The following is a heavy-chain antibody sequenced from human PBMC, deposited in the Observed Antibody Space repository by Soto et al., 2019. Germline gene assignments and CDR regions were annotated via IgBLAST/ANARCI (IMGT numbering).Heavy chain of an antibody. CDR2: MYHSGSP. CDR3: AREGPKGFFEVGP. V-gene: IGHV4-30-2*01. J-gene: IGHJ5*02. CDR1: GAFISGGGYS. D-gene: IGHD3-9*01. Sequence: QLHLKESGSGQVKPSQTLSLTCVVSGAFISGGGYSWNWIRQPPGKGLEWIGYMYHSGSPLYSPSLQGRATISNAFSKNQFLLDIASVTSADTGVYFLAREGPKGFFEVGPRGQGTLGTLS.